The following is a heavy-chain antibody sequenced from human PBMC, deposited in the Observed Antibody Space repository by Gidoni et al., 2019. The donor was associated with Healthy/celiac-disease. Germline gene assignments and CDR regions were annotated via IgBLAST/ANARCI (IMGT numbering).Heavy chain of an antibody. J-gene: IGHJ6*02. V-gene: IGHV4-39*01. D-gene: IGHD5-12*01. CDR2: IYYSGST. CDR1: GGSIRSSSYY. CDR3: ASRYSGYDLAYYYYGMDV. Sequence: QLQLQESGPGLVKPSETLSLTCTVSGGSIRSSSYYWGWIRQPPGKGLEWIGSIYYSGSTYYNPSLKSRVTISVDTSKNQFSLKLSSVTAADTAVYYCASRYSGYDLAYYYYGMDVWGQGTTVTVSS.